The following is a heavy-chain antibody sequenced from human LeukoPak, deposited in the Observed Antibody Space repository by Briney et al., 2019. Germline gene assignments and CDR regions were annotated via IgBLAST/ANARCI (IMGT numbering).Heavy chain of an antibody. V-gene: IGHV3-23*01. Sequence: GGSLRLSCAASGFTFSSNAMIWVGQAPGKGLEWVSVISGSGGNTYYADSVKGRLTISRDNSKNTLYLQMNSLRAEDTAVYYCAKAVGSGWRYYFDYWGQGTLVTVSS. J-gene: IGHJ4*02. D-gene: IGHD6-19*01. CDR2: ISGSGGNT. CDR3: AKAVGSGWRYYFDY. CDR1: GFTFSSNA.